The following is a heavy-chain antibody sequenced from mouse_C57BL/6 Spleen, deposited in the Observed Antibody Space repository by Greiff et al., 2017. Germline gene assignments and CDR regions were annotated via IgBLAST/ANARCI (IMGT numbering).Heavy chain of an antibody. CDR2: IDPEDGDT. CDR3: TVYGSSFSWFAY. Sequence: VQLQQSGAELVRPGASVKLSCTASGFNIKDYYMHWVKQRPEQGLEWIGRIDPEDGDTEYAAKFQGKATMTADTSSNTAYLQLSSLTSEDTAVYYCTVYGSSFSWFAYWGQGTLVTVSA. D-gene: IGHD1-1*01. J-gene: IGHJ3*01. CDR1: GFNIKDYY. V-gene: IGHV14-1*01.